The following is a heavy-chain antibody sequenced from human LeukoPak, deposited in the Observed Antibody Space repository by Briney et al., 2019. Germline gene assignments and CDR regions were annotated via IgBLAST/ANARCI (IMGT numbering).Heavy chain of an antibody. CDR2: INPNSGGT. CDR1: GYTFTSYG. Sequence: GASVKVSCKASGYTFTSYGISWVRQAPGQGLEWMGWINPNSGGTNYAQKFQGRVTMTKDTSISTAYMELSSLRSDDTAVYYCARAPGVPADSFDYWGQGTLVTVSS. J-gene: IGHJ4*02. CDR3: ARAPGVPADSFDY. V-gene: IGHV1-2*02. D-gene: IGHD2-2*01.